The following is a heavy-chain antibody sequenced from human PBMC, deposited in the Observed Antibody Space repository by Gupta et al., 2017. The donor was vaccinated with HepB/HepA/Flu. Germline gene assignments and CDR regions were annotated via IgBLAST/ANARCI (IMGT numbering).Heavy chain of an antibody. V-gene: IGHV1-3*01. Sequence: TSYAMHWVRQAPGQRLEWMGWINAGNGNTKYSQKFQGRVTITRDTSASTAYMELSSLRSEDTAVYYCARVGYYYDSSGYLSGMDVWGQGTTGTVSS. CDR1: TSYA. J-gene: IGHJ6*02. D-gene: IGHD3-22*01. CDR2: INAGNGNT. CDR3: ARVGYYYDSSGYLSGMDV.